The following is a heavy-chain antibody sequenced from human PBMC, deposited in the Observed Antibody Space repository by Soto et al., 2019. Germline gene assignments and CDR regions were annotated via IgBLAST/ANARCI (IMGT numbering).Heavy chain of an antibody. Sequence: SETLSLTCTVSGGSISSSSYYWGWIRHPPGKGLEWIGSIYYSGSTYYNPSLKSRVTISVDTSKNQFSLKLSSVTAADTAVYYCASILGYCSSTSCYELYFDYWGQGTLVTVSS. CDR1: GGSISSSSYY. J-gene: IGHJ4*02. V-gene: IGHV4-39*01. CDR2: IYYSGST. D-gene: IGHD2-2*01. CDR3: ASILGYCSSTSCYELYFDY.